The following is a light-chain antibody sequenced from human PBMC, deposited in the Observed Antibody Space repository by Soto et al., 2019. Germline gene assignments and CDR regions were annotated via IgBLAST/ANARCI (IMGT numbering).Light chain of an antibody. Sequence: QSALTQPPSVSGSPGQSVTISCTGTSSDVGANDYVSWYQQHPGKAPKLMIYDVRQRPSGVPDRFSGTKSGNTASLTISGLQAEDEADYYCCSYAFSHTLLFGGGTKVTVL. CDR3: CSYAFSHTLL. CDR1: SSDVGANDY. J-gene: IGLJ1*01. V-gene: IGLV2-11*01. CDR2: DVR.